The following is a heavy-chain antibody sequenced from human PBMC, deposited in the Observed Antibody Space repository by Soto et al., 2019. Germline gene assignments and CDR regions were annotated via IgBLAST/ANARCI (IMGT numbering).Heavy chain of an antibody. CDR3: ARESSGWEAGFDY. D-gene: IGHD6-19*01. Sequence: TLCLTCTVSGGSISSYYWSWIRQPPGKGLEWIGYIYYSGSTNYNPSLKSRVTISVDTSKNQFSLKLSSVTAADTAVYYCARESSGWEAGFDYWGQGTLVTVSS. V-gene: IGHV4-59*01. CDR2: IYYSGST. J-gene: IGHJ4*02. CDR1: GGSISSYY.